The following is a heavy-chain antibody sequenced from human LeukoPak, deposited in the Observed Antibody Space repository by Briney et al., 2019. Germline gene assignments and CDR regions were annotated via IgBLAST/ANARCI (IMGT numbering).Heavy chain of an antibody. CDR3: AKDGVVLRYFDWLNYFDY. D-gene: IGHD3-9*01. J-gene: IGHJ4*02. CDR1: GFTFSSYG. CDR2: ISYDGSNK. Sequence: PGRSLRLSCAASGFTFSSYGMHWVRQAPGKGLEWVAVISYDGSNKYYADSVKGRFTISRDNSKNTLYLQMNSLRAEDTAVYYCAKDGVVLRYFDWLNYFDYWGQGTLVTVSS. V-gene: IGHV3-30*18.